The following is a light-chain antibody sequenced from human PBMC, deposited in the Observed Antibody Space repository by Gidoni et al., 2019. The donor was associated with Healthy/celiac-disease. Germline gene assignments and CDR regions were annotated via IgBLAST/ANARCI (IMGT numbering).Light chain of an antibody. CDR3: QSADSSGTYAWV. CDR2: KAS. CDR1: ALPKQY. J-gene: IGLJ3*02. Sequence: YELTQPPSVYVSAGQPARITCSGDALPKQYAYWYQQKPGQAPVLVIYKASERPSGIPERFSGSSSGTTVTLTISGVQAEDEADYYCQSADSSGTYAWVFGGGTKLTVL. V-gene: IGLV3-25*03.